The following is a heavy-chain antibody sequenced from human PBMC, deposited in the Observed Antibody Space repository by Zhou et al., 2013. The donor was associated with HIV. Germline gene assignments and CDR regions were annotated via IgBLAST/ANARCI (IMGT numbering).Heavy chain of an antibody. CDR1: GGTISNYA. CDR2: IIPIFGTT. V-gene: IGHV1-69*05. CDR3: ATTTCCGTVHDAFDI. Sequence: QVQLVQSGAEVKKPGSSVKVSCKASGGTISNYAINWVRQAPGQGLEWMGEIIPIFGTTYYAQKFQGRVTIITDEAASTADASTITGYMELSSLRSEDTAVYYCATTTCCGTVHDAFDIWGQGTMITVSS. J-gene: IGHJ3*02. D-gene: IGHD2-2*01.